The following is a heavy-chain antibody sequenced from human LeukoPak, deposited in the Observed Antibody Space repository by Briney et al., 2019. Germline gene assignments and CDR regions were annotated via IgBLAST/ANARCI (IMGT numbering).Heavy chain of an antibody. CDR1: GFTFSNYW. Sequence: GGSLRLSCAASGFTFSNYWMSWVRQAPGKGLEWVANIKQDGSETYYVDSVKGRFTISRDNAKNSLFLQMNSLTAEDTAVYYCARKGGTRGPLNYWGQGTLVTVSS. V-gene: IGHV3-7*01. J-gene: IGHJ4*02. CDR3: ARKGGTRGPLNY. D-gene: IGHD2-8*01. CDR2: IKQDGSET.